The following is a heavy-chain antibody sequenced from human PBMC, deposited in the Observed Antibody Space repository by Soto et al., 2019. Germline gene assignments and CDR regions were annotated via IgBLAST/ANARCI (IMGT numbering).Heavy chain of an antibody. CDR2: IYHSGST. Sequence: QVQLQESGPGLVKPSETLSLTGTVSGGSISSYYWSWIRQPPGKGLEWIGYIYHSGSTNYNPSLKSRVTRSVDTSKNQFPLKLSSVTAADTAGYYCARDCISTSCPGAFDIWGQGTMVTVSS. CDR3: ARDCISTSCPGAFDI. V-gene: IGHV4-59*01. CDR1: GGSISSYY. J-gene: IGHJ3*02. D-gene: IGHD2-2*01.